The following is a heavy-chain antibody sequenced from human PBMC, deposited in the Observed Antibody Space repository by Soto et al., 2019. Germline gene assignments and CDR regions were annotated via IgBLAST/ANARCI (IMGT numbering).Heavy chain of an antibody. V-gene: IGHV4-61*01. Sequence: PSVTLSLTCSVSGGPVSCGSYSWSWTRQRPGKGLEWSGYNYYSGSTNYTPTLKRRVTISVDTSKSQCSLKLSSVTAADTAVYYWARRTSGWYYYYGMDVWGQGTTVTVSS. D-gene: IGHD6-19*01. CDR2: NYYSGST. CDR1: GGPVSCGSYS. CDR3: ARRTSGWYYYYGMDV. J-gene: IGHJ6*02.